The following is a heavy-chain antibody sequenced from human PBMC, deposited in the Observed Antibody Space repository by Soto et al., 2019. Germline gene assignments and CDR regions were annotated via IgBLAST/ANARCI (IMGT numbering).Heavy chain of an antibody. Sequence: GGSLRLSCAASGFTFSSYAMSWVRQAPGKGLEWVSAISGSGGSTYYADSVKGRFTISRDNSKNTLYLQMNSLRAEDTAVYYCAKDYEYSSRWERIDYWAQGPLVTVSS. CDR2: ISGSGGST. CDR1: GFTFSSYA. J-gene: IGHJ4*02. CDR3: AKDYEYSSRWERIDY. V-gene: IGHV3-23*01. D-gene: IGHD6-19*01.